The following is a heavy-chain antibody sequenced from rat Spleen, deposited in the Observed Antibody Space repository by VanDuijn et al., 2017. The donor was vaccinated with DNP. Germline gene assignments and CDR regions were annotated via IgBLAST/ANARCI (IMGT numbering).Heavy chain of an antibody. Sequence: EVQLVESGGGLVQPGRSLKLSCLASGFTFSNYGMNWIRQAPGKGLEWVASISSSSSYIYYADTVKGRFTISRENAKNTLYLQMTSLRSEDTALYYCARRENMENWGQGVMVTVSS. CDR1: GFTFSNYG. CDR2: ISSSSSYI. J-gene: IGHJ2*01. V-gene: IGHV5-34*01. D-gene: IGHD4-2*01. CDR3: ARRENMEN.